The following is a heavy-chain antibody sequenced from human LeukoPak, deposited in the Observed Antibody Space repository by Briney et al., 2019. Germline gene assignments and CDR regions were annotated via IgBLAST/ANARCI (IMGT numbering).Heavy chain of an antibody. V-gene: IGHV1-18*01. CDR1: GYTFTSYG. CDR3: ARDSSGSPAEYFDY. Sequence: ASAKVSCKASGYTFTSYGISWVRQAPGQGLEWMGWISAYNGNTNYAQKLQGRVTMTTDTSTSTAYMELRSLRSDDTAVYYCARDSSGSPAEYFDYWGQGTLVTVSS. CDR2: ISAYNGNT. J-gene: IGHJ4*02. D-gene: IGHD3-22*01.